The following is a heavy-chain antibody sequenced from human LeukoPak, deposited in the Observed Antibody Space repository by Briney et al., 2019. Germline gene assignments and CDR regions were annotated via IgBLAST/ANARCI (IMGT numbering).Heavy chain of an antibody. V-gene: IGHV3-53*05. D-gene: IGHD3-10*01. CDR1: GFTVSSNY. CDR2: IYSGGST. J-gene: IGHJ6*03. CDR3: ARGERGRPRDGSGIRNYYYMDV. Sequence: GGSLRLSCAASGFTVSSNYMSWVRQAPGKGLEWVSVIYSGGSTYYADSVKGRFTISRDNSKNTLYLQMNSLRSEDTAVYYCARGERGRPRDGSGIRNYYYMDVWGKGTTVTISS.